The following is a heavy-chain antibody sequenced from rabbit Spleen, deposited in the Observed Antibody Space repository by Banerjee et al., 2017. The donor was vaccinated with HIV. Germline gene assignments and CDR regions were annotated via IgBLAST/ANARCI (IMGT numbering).Heavy chain of an antibody. CDR2: INTSTGTT. CDR3: ARDLYSSGWGALSYGLDL. V-gene: IGHV1S40*01. D-gene: IGHD4-1*01. J-gene: IGHJ6*01. Sequence: QSLEESGGDMVKPGASLTLTRTASGFSFSSSYYMCWVRQAPGKGLEWIGCINTSTGTTVYATWAKGRFTISRTSSPSVTLQMTSLTASDTATYFCARDLYSSGWGALSYGLDLWGQGTLVTVS. CDR1: GFSFSSSYY.